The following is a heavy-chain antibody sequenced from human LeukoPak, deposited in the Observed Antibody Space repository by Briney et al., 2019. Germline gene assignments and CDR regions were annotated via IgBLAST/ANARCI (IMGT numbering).Heavy chain of an antibody. CDR1: RVSVSNDY. D-gene: IGHD7-27*01. CDR2: IYSGGNT. J-gene: IGHJ4*02. Sequence: GGSLRLSCAASRVSVSNDYISWVRQAPGKGLEWVSVIYSGGNTYYADFVKGRFTISRDNSKNTVYLQMNTVRAEDTAVYYCARGWGMFDYWGQGTLVTVSS. CDR3: ARGWGMFDY. V-gene: IGHV3-53*01.